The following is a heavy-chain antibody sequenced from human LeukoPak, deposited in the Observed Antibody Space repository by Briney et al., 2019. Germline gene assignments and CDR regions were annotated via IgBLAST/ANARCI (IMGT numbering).Heavy chain of an antibody. CDR1: GFIIGSYW. V-gene: IGHV3-7*01. Sequence: GGSLRLSCVASGFIIGSYWMSWVRQAPGKGLEWVANIKQDGSEKYYVDSVKGRLTISRDNAKNLLYLQMNNLTAADTAIYYCVRAGYYGDEAFVLWGQGTRVTVAS. J-gene: IGHJ3*01. CDR2: IKQDGSEK. CDR3: VRAGYYGDEAFVL. D-gene: IGHD2/OR15-2a*01.